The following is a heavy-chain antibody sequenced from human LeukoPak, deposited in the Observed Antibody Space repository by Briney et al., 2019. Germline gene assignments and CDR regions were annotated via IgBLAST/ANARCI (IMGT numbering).Heavy chain of an antibody. V-gene: IGHV4-39*07. CDR1: GGSISSSSYY. CDR2: IYYSGST. CDR3: ARSIDYYDSSGYYY. Sequence: PSETLSLTCTVSGGSISSSSYYWGWIRQPPGKGLEWIGSIYYSGSTYYNPSLKSRVTLSVDTSKNQFSLRLSSVTAADTAVYYCARSIDYYDSSGYYYWGQGTLVTVSS. D-gene: IGHD3-22*01. J-gene: IGHJ4*02.